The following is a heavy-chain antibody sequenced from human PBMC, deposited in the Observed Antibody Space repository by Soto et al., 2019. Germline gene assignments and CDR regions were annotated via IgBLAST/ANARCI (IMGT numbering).Heavy chain of an antibody. CDR3: ASQISDSVTGPNFQHYFDS. CDR1: GYSFAGYC. Sequence: GESLKISCNGSGYSFAGYCITWVRQKPGKGLEWMGRIDPSDSQTYYSPSFRGHVTISATKSITTVFLQWSSLRASDSAMDYAASQISDSVTGPNFQHYFDSRGTGAPVTISS. D-gene: IGHD2-15*01. CDR2: IDPSDSQT. V-gene: IGHV5-10-1*01. J-gene: IGHJ4*02.